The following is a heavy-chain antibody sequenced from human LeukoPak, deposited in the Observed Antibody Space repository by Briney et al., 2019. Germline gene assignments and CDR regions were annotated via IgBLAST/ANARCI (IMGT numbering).Heavy chain of an antibody. D-gene: IGHD3-10*01. CDR1: GGSFSGYY. CDR2: INHSGST. V-gene: IGHV4-34*01. CDR3: ARLRGSLPPYFDY. J-gene: IGHJ4*02. Sequence: PSETLSLTCAVYGGSFSGYYWSWIRQPPGKGLEWIGEINHSGSTNYNPSLKSRVTISVDTSKNQFSLKLSSVTAADTAVYYCARLRGSLPPYFDYWGQGTLVTVSS.